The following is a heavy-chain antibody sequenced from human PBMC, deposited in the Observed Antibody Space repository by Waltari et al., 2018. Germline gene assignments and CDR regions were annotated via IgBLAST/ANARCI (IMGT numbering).Heavy chain of an antibody. CDR3: ATGGADGFDY. Sequence: EVQLVQSGAEVKKPGATVKISCKVSGYTFTAQYMHWVQQAPGKGLEWMGLVDPEDDETIYAQQSQGRVTITADTATDTAYMELSSLRSEDTAVYFCATGGADGFDYWGQGTLVTVSS. CDR1: GYTFTAQY. CDR2: VDPEDDET. V-gene: IGHV1-69-2*01. D-gene: IGHD3-10*01. J-gene: IGHJ4*02.